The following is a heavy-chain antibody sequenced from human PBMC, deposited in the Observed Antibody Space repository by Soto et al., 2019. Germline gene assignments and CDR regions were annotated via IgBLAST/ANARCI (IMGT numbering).Heavy chain of an antibody. Sequence: TLSLTCTVSGGSVSSGSYYWSWIRQPPGRGLEWIGYIYYSGSTNYNPSLKSRVTISVDTSKNQFSLKLSSVTAADTAVYYCARAESPRYFDYWGQGTLVTVSS. D-gene: IGHD3-10*01. CDR2: IYYSGST. CDR1: GGSVSSGSYY. V-gene: IGHV4-61*01. J-gene: IGHJ4*02. CDR3: ARAESPRYFDY.